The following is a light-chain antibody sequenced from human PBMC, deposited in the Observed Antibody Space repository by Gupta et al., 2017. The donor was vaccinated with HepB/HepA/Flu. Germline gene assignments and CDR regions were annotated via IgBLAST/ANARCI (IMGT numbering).Light chain of an antibody. J-gene: IGLJ1*01. Sequence: SALTQSRSVSGSPGQSVTISCTGTSSDVGGYNYVSWYQQHPGKAPKLMIYDVSKRPSGVPDRFSGSKSGNTASLTISGLQAEEEADYYCCSYAGSDTYVFGTGTKFTVL. CDR2: DVS. CDR3: CSYAGSDTYV. V-gene: IGLV2-11*01. CDR1: SSDVGGYNY.